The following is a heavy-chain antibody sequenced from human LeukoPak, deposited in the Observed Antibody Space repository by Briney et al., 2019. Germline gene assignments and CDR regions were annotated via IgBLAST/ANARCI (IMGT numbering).Heavy chain of an antibody. D-gene: IGHD6-19*01. V-gene: IGHV4-59*08. CDR3: ARHKMGSGSFFDY. J-gene: IGHJ4*02. Sequence: PSETLSLTCTVSGGSISSYYWSWIRQPPGKGLEWIGNIYYSGTTTYNPSLKSRVTISIDTSKNQFSLKLRSVTATDTAVYYCARHKMGSGSFFDYWGQGTLVTVSS. CDR1: GGSISSYY. CDR2: IYYSGTT.